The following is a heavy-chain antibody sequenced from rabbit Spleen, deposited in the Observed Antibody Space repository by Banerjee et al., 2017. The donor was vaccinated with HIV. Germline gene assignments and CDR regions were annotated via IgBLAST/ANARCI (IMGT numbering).Heavy chain of an antibody. CDR1: GFSFSSGYD. CDR2: IYTSGGST. Sequence: QEQLVESGGGLVQPGASLTLTCTASGFSFSSGYDMCWVRQAPGKGLEWIACIYTSGGSTWYASWAKGRFTITRSTSLNTVTLQLNSLTAADTATYFCARDGYGAGGVAAYFDLWGQGTLVTVS. J-gene: IGHJ4*01. D-gene: IGHD7-1*01. V-gene: IGHV1S43*01. CDR3: ARDGYGAGGVAAYFDL.